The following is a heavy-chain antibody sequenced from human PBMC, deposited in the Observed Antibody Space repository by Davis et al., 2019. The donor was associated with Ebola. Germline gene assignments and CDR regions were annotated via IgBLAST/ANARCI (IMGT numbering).Heavy chain of an antibody. CDR3: AKDSANGAYNWFDP. CDR1: GFTFDDYA. D-gene: IGHD3-10*01. Sequence: GESLKISCAASGFTFDDYAMHWVRQAPGKGLEWVSLISGDGGSTYYADSVKGRFTISRDNSKNSLYLQMNSLRTEDTALYYCAKDSANGAYNWFDPWGQGTLVTVSS. V-gene: IGHV3-43*02. J-gene: IGHJ5*02. CDR2: ISGDGGST.